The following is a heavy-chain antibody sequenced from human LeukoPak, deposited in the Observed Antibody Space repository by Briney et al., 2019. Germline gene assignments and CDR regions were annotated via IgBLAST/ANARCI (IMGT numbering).Heavy chain of an antibody. Sequence: GASVKVSCKASGYTFTSYGISWVRQAPGQGLEWMGWISAYNGNTNYAQKLQGRVTMTTDTSTSTAYMELRSLRYDDTAVYYCARKGGITMVRGVIITEPPYYYYYYYGMDVWGQGTTVTVSS. J-gene: IGHJ6*02. D-gene: IGHD3-10*01. CDR3: ARKGGITMVRGVIITEPPYYYYYYYGMDV. V-gene: IGHV1-18*01. CDR2: ISAYNGNT. CDR1: GYTFTSYG.